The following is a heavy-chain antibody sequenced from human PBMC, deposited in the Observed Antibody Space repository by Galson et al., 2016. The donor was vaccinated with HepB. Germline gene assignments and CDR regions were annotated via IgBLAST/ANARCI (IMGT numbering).Heavy chain of an antibody. CDR2: ISSSSAYV. Sequence: SLRLSCAASGFSFSTYTMNWVRQAPGKGLEWISYISSSSAYVDYADSVKGRFTISRENAKNSLYLQMSSLRAEDTAVYYCARDRSSFSCGYYTGARDVFAIWGQGTVVTVSS. CDR3: ARDRSSFSCGYYTGARDVFAI. CDR1: GFSFSTYT. J-gene: IGHJ3*02. V-gene: IGHV3-21*01. D-gene: IGHD3-3*01.